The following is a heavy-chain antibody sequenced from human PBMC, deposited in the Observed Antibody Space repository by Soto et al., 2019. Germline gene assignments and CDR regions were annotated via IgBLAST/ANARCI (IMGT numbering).Heavy chain of an antibody. CDR1: GYTFTSYY. Sequence: QVQLVQSGAEVKKPGASVKVSCKASGYTFTSYYMHWVRQDPGQGLEWMGIINPSGGSTSYAQKFQGRVTMTRDTSTSTVYMELNSLRSEDTAVYYCARDERHRPQEGMDVWGQGTTVTVTS. V-gene: IGHV1-46*01. CDR3: ARDERHRPQEGMDV. D-gene: IGHD1-1*01. CDR2: INPSGGST. J-gene: IGHJ6*02.